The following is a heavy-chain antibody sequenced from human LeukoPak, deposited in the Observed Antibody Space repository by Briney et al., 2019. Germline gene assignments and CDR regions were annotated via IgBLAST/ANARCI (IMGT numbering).Heavy chain of an antibody. Sequence: ASVTVSCMASGYTFTSYAMNWVRLAPGQGLEWMRWINTNTGNPTYAQGFTGRFVFSLDTSVSTAYLQISSLKAEDTAVYYCARDGHGLYSYGIHFHWGQGTLVTVSS. CDR3: ARDGHGLYSYGIHFH. D-gene: IGHD5-18*01. CDR2: INTNTGNP. CDR1: GYTFTSYA. V-gene: IGHV7-4-1*02. J-gene: IGHJ4*02.